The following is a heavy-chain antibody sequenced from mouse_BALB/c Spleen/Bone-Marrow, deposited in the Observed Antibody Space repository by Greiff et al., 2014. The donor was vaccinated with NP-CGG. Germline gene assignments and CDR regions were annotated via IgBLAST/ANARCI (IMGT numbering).Heavy chain of an antibody. V-gene: IGHV5-4*02. Sequence: EVMLVESGGGLVKPGGSLKLSCAASGFTFSDYYMYWVRQTPEKGLEWVATISDGGSYTYYPDSVKGRFTISRDNAKNSLYLQMTSLKSEDTAMCYCARDSYYYGSSYWYFDVWGAGTTVTVSS. CDR2: ISDGGSYT. J-gene: IGHJ1*01. CDR3: ARDSYYYGSSYWYFDV. CDR1: GFTFSDYY. D-gene: IGHD1-1*01.